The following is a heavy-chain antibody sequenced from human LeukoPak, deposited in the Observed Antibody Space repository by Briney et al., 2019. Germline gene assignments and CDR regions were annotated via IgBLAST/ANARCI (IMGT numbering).Heavy chain of an antibody. D-gene: IGHD2-15*01. J-gene: IGHJ4*02. CDR1: GYTFTSYG. Sequence: ASVKVSCKASGYTFTSYGISWVRQAPGQGLEWMGWISAYNGNTNYAQKLQGRVTMTTDTSTSTAYMELRSLRSDDTAVYYCAREGYCSGGSCHSGVPDYWGQGTLVTVSS. V-gene: IGHV1-18*01. CDR2: ISAYNGNT. CDR3: AREGYCSGGSCHSGVPDY.